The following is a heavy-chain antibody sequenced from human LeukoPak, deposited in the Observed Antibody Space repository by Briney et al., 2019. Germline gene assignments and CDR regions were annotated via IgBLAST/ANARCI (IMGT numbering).Heavy chain of an antibody. CDR1: GFTFSSYG. Sequence: GRSLRLSCAASGFTFSSYGMHWVRQAPGKGLEWVAVISYDGFNPYYADSVKGRFTISRDNSKNTLWLQMNSLRAEDTAVYYCAKVKEMYSSGSYYFDYWGQGTLVTVSS. CDR3: AKVKEMYSSGSYYFDY. V-gene: IGHV3-30*18. CDR2: ISYDGFNP. D-gene: IGHD6-19*01. J-gene: IGHJ4*02.